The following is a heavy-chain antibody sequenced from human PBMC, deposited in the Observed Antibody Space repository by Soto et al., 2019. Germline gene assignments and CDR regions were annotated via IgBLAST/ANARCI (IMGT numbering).Heavy chain of an antibody. CDR2: IYYSGST. V-gene: IGHV4-59*08. D-gene: IGHD3-3*01. CDR3: ARGGWRHIDY. CDR1: GGSISVYY. Sequence: QVQLQESGPGLVKPSETLSLTCTVSGGSISVYYWSWIRQPPGKGLEWIGYIYYSGSTNYNPSLKSRVPIPVDTSKNQFSLKLSSVTAADTAVYYCARGGWRHIDYWGQGTLVTVSS. J-gene: IGHJ4*02.